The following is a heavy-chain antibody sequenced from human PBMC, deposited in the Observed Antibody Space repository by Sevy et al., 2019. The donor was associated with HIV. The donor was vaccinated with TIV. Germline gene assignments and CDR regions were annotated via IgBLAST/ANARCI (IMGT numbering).Heavy chain of an antibody. Sequence: GGSLRLSCAASGFTFSSYAMSWVRQAPGKGLEWVSAISGSGGSTYYADSVKGRFTISGDNSKNTLYLQMNSLRAEDTAVYYCAKRSSSSWYYIGYWGQGTLVTVSS. CDR3: AKRSSSSWYYIGY. CDR1: GFTFSSYA. J-gene: IGHJ4*02. CDR2: ISGSGGST. V-gene: IGHV3-23*01. D-gene: IGHD6-13*01.